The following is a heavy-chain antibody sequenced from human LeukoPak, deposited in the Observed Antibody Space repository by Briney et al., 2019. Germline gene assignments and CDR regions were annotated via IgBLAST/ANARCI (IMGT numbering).Heavy chain of an antibody. V-gene: IGHV4-59*01. Sequence: PSETLSLACTVSGGSISSYYWSWIRQPPGKGLGWIGYIYYSGSTNYNPSLKSRVTISVDTSKNQFSLKLSSVTAADTAVYYCARSPRSLGYCSSTSCYAWFDPWGQGTLVTVSS. J-gene: IGHJ5*02. D-gene: IGHD2-2*01. CDR1: GGSISSYY. CDR2: IYYSGST. CDR3: ARSPRSLGYCSSTSCYAWFDP.